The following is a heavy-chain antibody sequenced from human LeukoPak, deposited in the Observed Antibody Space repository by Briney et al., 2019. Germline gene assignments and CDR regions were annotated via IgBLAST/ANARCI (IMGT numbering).Heavy chain of an antibody. J-gene: IGHJ5*02. CDR2: IYYSGST. V-gene: IGHV4-34*01. Sequence: SETLSLTCAVYGGSFSGYYWSWIRQPSGKGLEWIGSIYYSGSTYYNPSLKSRVTISVDTSKNQFSLKLSSVTAADTAVYYCARRVVTNMVWFDPWGQGTLVTVSS. D-gene: IGHD2-21*02. CDR3: ARRVVTNMVWFDP. CDR1: GGSFSGYY.